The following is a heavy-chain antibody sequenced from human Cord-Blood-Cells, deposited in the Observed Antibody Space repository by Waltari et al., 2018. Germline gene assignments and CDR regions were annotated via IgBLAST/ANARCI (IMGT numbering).Heavy chain of an antibody. J-gene: IGHJ5*02. CDR2: FDPEDGET. Sequence: QVQLVQSGAEVKKPGASVKVSCKVSGYTLTELSMHWVRQAPGKGLEWMGGFDPEDGETSYAQKCQGRVTMTEETSTDTAYLELSSLRSEDTAVYYCATVPHSPGTYNWFDPWGQGTLVTVSS. D-gene: IGHD1-1*01. CDR1: GYTLTELS. V-gene: IGHV1-24*01. CDR3: ATVPHSPGTYNWFDP.